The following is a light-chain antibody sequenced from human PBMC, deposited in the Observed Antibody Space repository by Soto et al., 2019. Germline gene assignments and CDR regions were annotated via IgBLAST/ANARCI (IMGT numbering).Light chain of an antibody. CDR1: QSVSTN. CDR3: QQYNNWPPEYT. CDR2: GAS. J-gene: IGKJ2*01. Sequence: EIVMTQSPATLSVSPGERATLSCRASQSVSTNLAWYQQKPGQAPRLLIYGASTRATGIPARSSGSGSGTEFTLTISSLQSEDFAVYHCQQYNNWPPEYTFGQGTKLEIK. V-gene: IGKV3-15*01.